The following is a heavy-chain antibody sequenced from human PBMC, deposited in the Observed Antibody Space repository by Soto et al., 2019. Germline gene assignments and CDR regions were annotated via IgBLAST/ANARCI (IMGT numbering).Heavy chain of an antibody. CDR2: IYYSGST. J-gene: IGHJ6*02. CDR3: AAYCGGDCSSYGMDV. D-gene: IGHD2-21*02. Sequence: TVSGGSISSGGYYWSWIRQHPGKGLEWIGYIYYSGSTYYNPSLKSRVTISVDTSKNQFSLKLSSVTAADTAVYYCAAYCGGDCSSYGMDVWGQGTTVTVSS. CDR1: GGSISSGGYY. V-gene: IGHV4-31*03.